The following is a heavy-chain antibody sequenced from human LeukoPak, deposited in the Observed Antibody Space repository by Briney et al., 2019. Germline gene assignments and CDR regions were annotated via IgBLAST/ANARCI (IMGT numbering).Heavy chain of an antibody. J-gene: IGHJ4*02. D-gene: IGHD3-22*01. Sequence: GGSLRLSCAASGFTFDDYAMHWVRQAPGKGLVWVSGISWNSGSIGYADSVKGRFTISRDNAKNSLYLQMNSLRAEDTALYYCAKGSYDSSGYYGVFDYWGQGTLVTVSS. CDR1: GFTFDDYA. V-gene: IGHV3-9*01. CDR3: AKGSYDSSGYYGVFDY. CDR2: ISWNSGSI.